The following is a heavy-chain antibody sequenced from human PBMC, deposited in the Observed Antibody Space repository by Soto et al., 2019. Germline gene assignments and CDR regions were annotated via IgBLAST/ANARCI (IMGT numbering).Heavy chain of an antibody. CDR1: GYSLAIYW. J-gene: IGHJ5*02. CDR3: ARHGLRRAALNWFDP. CDR2: IDPSDSYT. D-gene: IGHD6-6*01. V-gene: IGHV5-10-1*01. Sequence: PGESLKMSCEGSGYSLAIYWVSLGGQMPGKGLEWMGRIDPSDSYTNYSPSFQGHVTISADKSISTAYLQWSSLKASDTAMYYCARHGLRRAALNWFDPWGQGTLVTVSS.